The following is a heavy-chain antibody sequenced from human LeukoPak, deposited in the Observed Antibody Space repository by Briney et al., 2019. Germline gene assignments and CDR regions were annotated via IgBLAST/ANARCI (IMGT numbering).Heavy chain of an antibody. J-gene: IGHJ4*02. CDR1: GFTFSNYF. V-gene: IGHV3-7*03. Sequence: PGGSLRLSCAASGFTFSNYFMGWVRQAPGKGLEWVANINKDGSATSYADSVKGRFTISRDNAKNSLYPQMNGLRVEDTAVYYCARGCCSVSGLYFEFWGQGSLVTVSS. D-gene: IGHD3-9*01. CDR2: INKDGSAT. CDR3: ARGCCSVSGLYFEF.